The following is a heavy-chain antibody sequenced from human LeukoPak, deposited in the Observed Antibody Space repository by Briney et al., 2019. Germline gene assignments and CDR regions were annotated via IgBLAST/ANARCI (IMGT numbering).Heavy chain of an antibody. Sequence: SGTLPLTCGVSGGSISNTNWWSWVRQPPGQGLEWIGEISLTGRTNYNPSLNGRVAISVDTSNNQFSLKVNSVSAADTAIYFCARRTSPHGFDIWGHATKVSVSS. CDR1: GGSISNTNW. V-gene: IGHV4-4*02. D-gene: IGHD1-14*01. CDR2: ISLTGRT. CDR3: ARRTSPHGFDI. J-gene: IGHJ3*02.